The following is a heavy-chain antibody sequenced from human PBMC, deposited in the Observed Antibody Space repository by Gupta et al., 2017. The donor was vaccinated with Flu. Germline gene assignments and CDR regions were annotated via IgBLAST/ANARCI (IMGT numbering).Heavy chain of an antibody. Sequence: QVHLVESGGGVVRPGRSLRLSCAASGFTFSTYGMHWARQSPGKGLEWVAFIWYEGTNKYYADSVKGRFTNSRDNSKNTLYLQMNTLRAEETAIYYCARVAMSVTGTGGEFDCWGQGTLVTVSS. D-gene: IGHD6-19*01. J-gene: IGHJ4*02. V-gene: IGHV3-33*03. CDR3: ARVAMSVTGTGGEFDC. CDR2: IWYEGTNK. CDR1: GFTFSTYG.